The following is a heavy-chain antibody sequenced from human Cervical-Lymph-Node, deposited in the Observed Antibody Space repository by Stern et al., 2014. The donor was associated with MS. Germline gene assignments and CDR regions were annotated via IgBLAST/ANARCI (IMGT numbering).Heavy chain of an antibody. J-gene: IGHJ2*01. V-gene: IGHV1-3*01. CDR2: INAGNGNT. D-gene: IGHD3-3*01. CDR3: AREARFFHWYFDL. Sequence: VHLVESGAEVKKPGASVRISCKASGHTCSSYVMHWVRQAPGQGLEWLGWINAGNGNTKYSQKFQGRVTITRDTSASTAYMELSSLRSEDTAVYYCAREARFFHWYFDLWGRGTLVTVSS. CDR1: GHTCSSYV.